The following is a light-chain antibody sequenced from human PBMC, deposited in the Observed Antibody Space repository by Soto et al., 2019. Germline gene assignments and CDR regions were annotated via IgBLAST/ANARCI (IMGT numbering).Light chain of an antibody. Sequence: DIQITQCPSSLSASVGDRVTITFRASRNVNNFLNWYQQKPGKAPDLLIYGASRLQIGVPSRFTGSGSETDFTLTISSLQPEDFATYFCQQSFSFPPTFGQGTRLEIK. CDR3: QQSFSFPPT. V-gene: IGKV1-39*01. J-gene: IGKJ5*01. CDR1: RNVNNF. CDR2: GAS.